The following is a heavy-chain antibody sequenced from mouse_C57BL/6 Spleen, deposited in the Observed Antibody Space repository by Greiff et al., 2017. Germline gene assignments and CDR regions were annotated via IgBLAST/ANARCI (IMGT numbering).Heavy chain of an antibody. J-gene: IGHJ3*01. Sequence: VQLQQSGPELVKPGASVKISCKASGYSFTGYYMNWVKQSPEKSLEWIGEINPSTGGTTYNQKFKAKATLTVDKSSSTAYMQLKSLTSEDSAVYYCARWGSPAWFAYWGQGTLVTVSA. CDR2: INPSTGGT. CDR3: ARWGSPAWFAY. V-gene: IGHV1-42*01. CDR1: GYSFTGYY.